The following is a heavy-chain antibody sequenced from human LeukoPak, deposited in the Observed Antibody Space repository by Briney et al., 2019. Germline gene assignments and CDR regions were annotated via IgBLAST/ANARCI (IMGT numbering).Heavy chain of an antibody. CDR2: INHSGST. CDR1: GGSFSGYY. Sequence: SETLSLTCAVYGGSFSGYYWSWIRQPPGKGLEWIGEINHSGSTNYNPSLKSRVTISVDTSKNQFSLKLSSVTAADTAVYYCARAYLKRRYSSSWYLSSGFWFAPWGQGTLVTVSS. CDR3: ARAYLKRRYSSSWYLSSGFWFAP. J-gene: IGHJ5*02. D-gene: IGHD6-13*01. V-gene: IGHV4-34*01.